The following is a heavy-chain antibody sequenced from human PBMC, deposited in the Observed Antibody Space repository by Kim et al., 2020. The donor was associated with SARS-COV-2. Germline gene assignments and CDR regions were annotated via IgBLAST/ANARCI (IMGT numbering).Heavy chain of an antibody. V-gene: IGHV3-21*01. Sequence: GGSLRLSCAASGFTFSSYSMNWVRQAPGKGLEWVSSISSSSSYIYYADSVKGRFTISRDNAKNSLYLQMNSLRAEDTAVYYCARDLGRGVVAATLGAFDIWGQGTMVTVSS. CDR2: ISSSSSYI. J-gene: IGHJ3*02. CDR1: GFTFSSYS. CDR3: ARDLGRGVVAATLGAFDI. D-gene: IGHD2-15*01.